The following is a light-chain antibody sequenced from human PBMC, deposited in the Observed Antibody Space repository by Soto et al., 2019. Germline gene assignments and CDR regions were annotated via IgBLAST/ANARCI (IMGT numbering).Light chain of an antibody. V-gene: IGKV3D-7*01. CDR3: QHYSNLPFP. CDR1: QSIDSNY. Sequence: VVKKSAGTLSLYQGERATLSCRVSQSIDSNYLSWYQQKPGQAPRLIISGASTRATGTPARFSGSGSGTDFTLTISSLQPEDFAVYYCQHYSNLPFPFAQVTRLEIK. J-gene: IGKJ5*01. CDR2: GAS.